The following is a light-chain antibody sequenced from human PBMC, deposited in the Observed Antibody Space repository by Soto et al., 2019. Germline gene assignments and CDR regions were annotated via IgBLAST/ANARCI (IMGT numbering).Light chain of an antibody. CDR2: GAS. V-gene: IGKV3-20*01. Sequence: EIVLTQSPGTLSLSPGERAXLSCRASQSVSNNYLAWYQQKPGQAPRLLIYGASNRATGIPDRFSGSGSGTDFTLTISRLEPEDFAVYYCQKYGSSGTFGQGTKVDIK. CDR3: QKYGSSGT. J-gene: IGKJ1*01. CDR1: QSVSNNY.